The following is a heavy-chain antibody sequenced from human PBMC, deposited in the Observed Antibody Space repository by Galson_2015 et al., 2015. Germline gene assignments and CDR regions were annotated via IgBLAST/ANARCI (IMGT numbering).Heavy chain of an antibody. J-gene: IGHJ5*02. Sequence: MGWINTNTGNPTYAQGFTGRFVFSLDTSVNTAYLQISSLTAEDTAVYYCARAPREGYSNSCYSWFDPWGQGTLVTVSS. V-gene: IGHV7-4-1*02. CDR3: ARAPREGYSNSCYSWFDP. D-gene: IGHD6-13*01. CDR2: INTNTGNP.